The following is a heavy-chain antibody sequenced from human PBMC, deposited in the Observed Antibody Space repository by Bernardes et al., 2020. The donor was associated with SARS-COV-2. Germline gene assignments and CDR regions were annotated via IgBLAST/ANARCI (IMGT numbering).Heavy chain of an antibody. CDR1: GGSISSSSYY. J-gene: IGHJ6*02. D-gene: IGHD1-26*01. Sequence: SETLSLTCTVSGGSISSSSYYWGWIRQSPGKGLEWIGTFHYSGNTYDNPSLRSRVALSVDTSKNRFSLHLSSMTAADTAVYYCARHLAGSYYYGMDVWGQGTTVTVSS. CDR3: ARHLAGSYYYGMDV. CDR2: FHYSGNT. V-gene: IGHV4-39*01.